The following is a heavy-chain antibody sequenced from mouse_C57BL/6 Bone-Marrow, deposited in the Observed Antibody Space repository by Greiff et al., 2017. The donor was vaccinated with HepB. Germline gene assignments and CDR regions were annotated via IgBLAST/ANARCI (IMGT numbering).Heavy chain of an antibody. CDR1: GYSITSGYF. CDR2: RSYDGSN. Sequence: EVKLVESGPGLVKPSQSLSFTCSATGYSITSGYFRNWIRQSPGNKLEWMGYRSYDGSNNYNPTFQNRISITRDTSKNQFFLKLNSVTTEDTATYYCAGVPADYWGQGTTLTVSS. CDR3: AGVPADY. V-gene: IGHV3-6*01. J-gene: IGHJ2*01.